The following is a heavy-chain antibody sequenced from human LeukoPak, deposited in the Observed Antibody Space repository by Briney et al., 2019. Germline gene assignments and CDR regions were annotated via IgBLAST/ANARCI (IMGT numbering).Heavy chain of an antibody. Sequence: GGSLRLSCAASGFTLGSYTMNWVRQAPGKGLEWVSSIGISSNKIYYADSVKGRFTISRDNAKNSVYLQMSSLRAEDTAVNYCARDVVPAAIGYYFDYWGQGTLVTVSS. V-gene: IGHV3-21*01. CDR1: GFTLGSYT. J-gene: IGHJ4*02. D-gene: IGHD2-2*02. CDR2: IGISSNKI. CDR3: ARDVVPAAIGYYFDY.